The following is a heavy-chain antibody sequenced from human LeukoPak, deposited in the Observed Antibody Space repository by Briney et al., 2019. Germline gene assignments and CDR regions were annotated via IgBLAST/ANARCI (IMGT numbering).Heavy chain of an antibody. J-gene: IGHJ4*02. D-gene: IGHD3-3*01. V-gene: IGHV4-59*02. Sequence: SETLSLTCIVSGAYVTTYSWNWIRQPPGKGLEWIGYISYSGSTNYNPSLKSRVTISVETPKNQFSLRLSSVTAADTAIYYCARTVDGTYDFDYWGQGTLVTVSS. CDR2: ISYSGST. CDR1: GAYVTTYS. CDR3: ARTVDGTYDFDY.